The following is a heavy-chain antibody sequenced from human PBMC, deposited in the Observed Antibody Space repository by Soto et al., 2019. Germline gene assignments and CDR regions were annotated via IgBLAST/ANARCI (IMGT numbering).Heavy chain of an antibody. Sequence: GASVKVSCKPSGSTFTNYGISWVRQAPEQAVEWMGWISAYNGNTNYAQKLQGSATMTTDTSTSTAYMELRRLRSDDTAVYYCARGETVGASLYFDYWGQGTLVTVSS. CDR2: ISAYNGNT. V-gene: IGHV1-18*01. CDR1: GSTFTNYG. J-gene: IGHJ4*02. CDR3: ARGETVGASLYFDY. D-gene: IGHD1-26*01.